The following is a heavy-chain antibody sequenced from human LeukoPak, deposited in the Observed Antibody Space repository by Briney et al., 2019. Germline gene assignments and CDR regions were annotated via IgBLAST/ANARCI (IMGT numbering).Heavy chain of an antibody. CDR1: GFTFSSYG. J-gene: IGHJ4*02. CDR2: IWYDGSNK. V-gene: IGHV3-33*01. CDR3: ARGRSRIAAAGTGVFDY. Sequence: GGSLRLSCAASGFTFSSYGMHWVRQAPGKGLEWVAVIWYDGSNKYYADSVKGRFTIPRDNSKNTLYLQMNSLRAEDTAVYYCARGRSRIAAAGTGVFDYWGQGTLVTVSS. D-gene: IGHD6-13*01.